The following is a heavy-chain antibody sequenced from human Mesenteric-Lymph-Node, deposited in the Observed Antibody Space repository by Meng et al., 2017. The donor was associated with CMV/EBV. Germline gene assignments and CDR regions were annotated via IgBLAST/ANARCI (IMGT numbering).Heavy chain of an antibody. Sequence: FSTYGIGWVRQAPGQGLEWMGGIIPIFGTTNYAQKFQGRVTITADESTSTAYMELSSLRSEDTAVYYCAVGVRTYYYGSGSYYNSLDYWGQGTLVTVSS. CDR1: FSTYG. CDR3: AVGVRTYYYGSGSYYNSLDY. CDR2: IIPIFGTT. J-gene: IGHJ4*02. D-gene: IGHD3-10*01. V-gene: IGHV1-69*01.